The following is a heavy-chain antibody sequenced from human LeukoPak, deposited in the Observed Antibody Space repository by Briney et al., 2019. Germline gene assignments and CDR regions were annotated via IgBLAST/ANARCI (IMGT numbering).Heavy chain of an antibody. CDR2: ISSSGTSI. J-gene: IGHJ4*02. V-gene: IGHV3-21*01. CDR1: GFTYSSFA. CDR3: VRVGPWQRFDY. Sequence: PGRFLRLSCAASGFTYSSFAMSWVRQAPGMGLEWVSTISSSGTSIYYADSVKGRFTISRDNAKSPLWLQMSSLRVEDTAVFYCVRVGPWQRFDYWGQGTLVTVSS.